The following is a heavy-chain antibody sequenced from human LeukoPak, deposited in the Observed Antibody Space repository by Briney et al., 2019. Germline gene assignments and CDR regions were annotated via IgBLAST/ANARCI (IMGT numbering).Heavy chain of an antibody. V-gene: IGHV4-61*05. J-gene: IGHJ4*02. D-gene: IGHD5-24*01. CDR1: GGSLVTSRYC. Sequence: PETLSLTRTLSGGSLVTSRYCWGWIRHPPGKGLEWLGYIYYVGSTNYNPSLKRPVTISVETSKNQFSLRLSSVTAADTAVYFCARVGSRRDGYNFDYCGQGNLVTVSS. CDR3: ARVGSRRDGYNFDY. CDR2: IYYVGST.